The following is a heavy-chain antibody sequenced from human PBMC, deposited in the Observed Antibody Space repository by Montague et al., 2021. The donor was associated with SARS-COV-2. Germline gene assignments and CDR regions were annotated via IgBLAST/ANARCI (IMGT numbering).Heavy chain of an antibody. CDR1: GGSFSGYY. D-gene: IGHD4-17*01. CDR2: INHSGST. Sequence: SETLSLTCAVYGGSFSGYYWSWIRQPPGKGLEWIGEINHSGSTNYNPSLKSRVTISVDTSKNQLSLKLSSVTAADTAVYYCARGSTVTHYWGQGTLVTVSS. J-gene: IGHJ4*02. V-gene: IGHV4-34*01. CDR3: ARGSTVTHY.